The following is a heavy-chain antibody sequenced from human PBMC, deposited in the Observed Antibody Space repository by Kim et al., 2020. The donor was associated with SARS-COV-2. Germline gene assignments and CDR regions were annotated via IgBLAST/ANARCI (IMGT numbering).Heavy chain of an antibody. Sequence: ASVKVSCKVSGYTLTELSMHWVRQAPGKGLEWMGGFDPEDGETIYAQKFQGRVTMTEDIATDTAYMELSSLRSEDTAVYYCATGIAASGYYYYYGMDVWGQGTTVTVSS. D-gene: IGHD6-13*01. CDR3: ATGIAASGYYYYYGMDV. CDR1: GYTLTELS. CDR2: FDPEDGET. V-gene: IGHV1-24*01. J-gene: IGHJ6*02.